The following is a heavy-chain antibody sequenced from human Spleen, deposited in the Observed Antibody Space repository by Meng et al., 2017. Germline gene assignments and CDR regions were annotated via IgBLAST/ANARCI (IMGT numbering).Heavy chain of an antibody. Sequence: VQLVESGGGLVQPGGSLRLSCAASGFTFSSHPMSWVRQAPGKGLEWVSTISSTGGATYYADSVKGRLTISRDNSKNTLYLQMNSLRAEDTAVYYCVPRTTYFDSWGLGTLVTVSS. CDR3: VPRTTYFDS. J-gene: IGHJ4*02. D-gene: IGHD4-11*01. CDR2: ISSTGGAT. CDR1: GFTFSSHP. V-gene: IGHV3-23*04.